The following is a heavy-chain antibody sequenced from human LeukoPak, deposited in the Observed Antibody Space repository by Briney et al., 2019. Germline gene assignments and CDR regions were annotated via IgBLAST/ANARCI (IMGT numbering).Heavy chain of an antibody. CDR3: AAIGYYDFWSGPNNYYMDV. CDR1: GGSISSYY. CDR2: IYYSGST. D-gene: IGHD3-3*01. V-gene: IGHV4-59*12. Sequence: SETLSLTCTVSGGSISSYYWSWIRQPPGKGLEWIGYIYYSGSTNYNPSLKSRVTISVDTSKNQFSLKLSSVTAADTAVYYCAAIGYYDFWSGPNNYYMDVWGKGTTVTVSS. J-gene: IGHJ6*03.